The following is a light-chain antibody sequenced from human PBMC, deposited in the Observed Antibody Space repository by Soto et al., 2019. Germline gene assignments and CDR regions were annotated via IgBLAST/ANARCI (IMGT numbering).Light chain of an antibody. CDR1: SSDVGGYNY. J-gene: IGLJ1*01. CDR3: CSYAGSYTRYV. Sequence: QSALTHPRSVSWSPGQSVTISCTGTSSDVGGYNYVSWYQQHPGKAPKLMIYDVSKRPSGVPDRFSGSKSGNTASLTISGLQAEDEADYYCCSYAGSYTRYVFGTGTKVTV. CDR2: DVS. V-gene: IGLV2-11*01.